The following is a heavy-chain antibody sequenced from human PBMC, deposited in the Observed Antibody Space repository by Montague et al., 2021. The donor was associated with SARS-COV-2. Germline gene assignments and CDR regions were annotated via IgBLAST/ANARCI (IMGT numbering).Heavy chain of an antibody. J-gene: IGHJ4*02. CDR2: IGAGVSST. V-gene: IGHV3-23*01. Sequence: SLRLSCAASGFTFSTYPMHWVRQAPGKGLEWVSSIGAGVSSTFYADSVKGRFTVSRDNSKNTLYLQMNSLGAEDTAVYYCASSYIPNKYYEVYWGQGTQVTVSS. D-gene: IGHD2/OR15-2a*01. CDR3: ASSYIPNKYYEVY. CDR1: GFTFSTYP.